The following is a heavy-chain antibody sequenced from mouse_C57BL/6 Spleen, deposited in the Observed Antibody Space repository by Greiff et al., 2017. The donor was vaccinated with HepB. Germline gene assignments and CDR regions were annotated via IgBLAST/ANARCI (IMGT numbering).Heavy chain of an antibody. CDR2: ISSGGSYT. V-gene: IGHV5-6*01. CDR1: GFTFSSYG. J-gene: IGHJ2*01. CDR3: ARHDFDY. Sequence: EVPRVESGGDLVKPGGSLKLSCAASGFTFSSYGMSWVRQTPDKRLEWVATISSGGSYTYYPDSVKGRFTISRDNAKNTLYLQMSSLKSEDTAMYYCARHDFDYWGQGTTLTVSS.